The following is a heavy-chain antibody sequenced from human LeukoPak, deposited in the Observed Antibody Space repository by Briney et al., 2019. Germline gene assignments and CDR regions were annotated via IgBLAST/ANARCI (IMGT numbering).Heavy chain of an antibody. CDR1: GYSFTSDW. CDR2: IDPSDSYT. V-gene: IGHV5-10-1*01. CDR3: ARGYIQFDY. J-gene: IGHJ4*02. Sequence: PGESLKISCKASGYSFTSDWITWVRQMPGKGLEWMGRIDPSDSYTNSSPSFQGHVTISADRSISTAYLQWSSLKASDTAMYYCARGYIQFDYWGQGTLVTVSS. D-gene: IGHD5-18*01.